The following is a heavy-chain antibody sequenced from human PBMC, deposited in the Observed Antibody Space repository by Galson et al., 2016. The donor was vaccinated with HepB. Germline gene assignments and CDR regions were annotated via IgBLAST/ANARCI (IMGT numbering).Heavy chain of an antibody. J-gene: IGHJ6*02. D-gene: IGHD3-3*01. Sequence: CAISGDSVSSSTAAWTWTRQSPSRGLEWLGRTYYRSKWYNDYAVSVKSRITINPDTSKNQCSLQLRSVTPEDTAVYYCAREVRFSPSRGMDVWGQGTTVTVSS. CDR1: GDSVSSSTAA. CDR3: AREVRFSPSRGMDV. CDR2: TYYRSKWYN. V-gene: IGHV6-1*01.